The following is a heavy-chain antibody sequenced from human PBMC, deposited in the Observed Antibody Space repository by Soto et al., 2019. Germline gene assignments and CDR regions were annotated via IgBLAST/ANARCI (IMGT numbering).Heavy chain of an antibody. V-gene: IGHV1-69*01. J-gene: IGHJ4*02. D-gene: IGHD3-22*01. Sequence: QVQLVQSGAEVRKPGSSVRVSCKASGGSFNRHTISWVRQAPGQGLEWMGGIIPIFGTANHAQKFQGRATTIADESRSTVYMEVSSLRSDDTAIYYCARAGGYDSTDYYYAYWGQGTLVIVSS. CDR1: GGSFNRHT. CDR2: IIPIFGTA. CDR3: ARAGGYDSTDYYYAY.